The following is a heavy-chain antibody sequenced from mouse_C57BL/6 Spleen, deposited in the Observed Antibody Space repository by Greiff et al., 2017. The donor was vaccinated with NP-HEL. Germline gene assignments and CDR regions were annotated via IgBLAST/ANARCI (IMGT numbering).Heavy chain of an antibody. D-gene: IGHD2-3*01. CDR1: GYTFTSYT. J-gene: IGHJ2*01. CDR3: ARDDGLDY. Sequence: VKLMESGAELARPGASVKMSCKASGYTFTSYTMHWVKQRPGQGLEWIGYINPSSGYTKYNQKFKDKATLTADKSSSTAYMQLSSLTSEDSAVYYCARDDGLDYWGQGTTLTVSS. CDR2: INPSSGYT. V-gene: IGHV1-4*01.